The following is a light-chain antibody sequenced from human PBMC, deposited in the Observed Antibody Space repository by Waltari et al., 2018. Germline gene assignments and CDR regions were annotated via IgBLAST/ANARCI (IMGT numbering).Light chain of an antibody. V-gene: IGKV1-39*01. CDR1: QSVSDY. CDR3: QQSYTTPYT. CDR2: TAS. J-gene: IGKJ2*01. Sequence: DIQMTQSPSYLSASLGDSVNITCRASQSVSDYLNWYQQKPGKAPRLLIYTASSLQSGVPSTFSGSGSGTEFTLTISSLQIEDFATYYCQQSYTTPYTFGQGTKLEIK.